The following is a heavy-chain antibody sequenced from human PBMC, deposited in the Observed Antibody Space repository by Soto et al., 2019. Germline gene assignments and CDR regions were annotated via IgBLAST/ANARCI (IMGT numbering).Heavy chain of an antibody. CDR1: GFTFSSYA. CDR2: ISGSGGST. J-gene: IGHJ4*02. Sequence: GGSLRLSCAASGFTFSSYAMSWVRQAPGKGLEWVSAISGSGGSTYYADSVKGRFTISRDNSKNTLYLQMNSLRAEDTAVYYCAKDIAAYDYVWGSYRLVDYWGQGTLVTVSS. CDR3: AKDIAAYDYVWGSYRLVDY. V-gene: IGHV3-23*01. D-gene: IGHD3-16*02.